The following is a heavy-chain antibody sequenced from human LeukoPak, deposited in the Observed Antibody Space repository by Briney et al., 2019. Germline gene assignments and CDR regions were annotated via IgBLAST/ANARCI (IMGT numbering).Heavy chain of an antibody. V-gene: IGHV4-31*03. D-gene: IGHD3-3*01. J-gene: IGHJ5*02. CDR1: GGSLSSGGYY. Sequence: SQTLSLTCTVSGGSLSSGGYYWSWIRQHPGKGLEWIGYIYYSGSTYYNPSLKSRVTISVDTSKNQFSLKLSSVTAADTAVYYCARVKIFGVVMPNWFDPWGQGTLVTVSS. CDR2: IYYSGST. CDR3: ARVKIFGVVMPNWFDP.